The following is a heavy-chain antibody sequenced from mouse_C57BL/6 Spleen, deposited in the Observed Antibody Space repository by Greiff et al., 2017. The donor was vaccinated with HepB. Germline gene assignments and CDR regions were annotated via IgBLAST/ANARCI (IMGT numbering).Heavy chain of an antibody. CDR2: IYPSDSET. Sequence: VKLQQPGAELVRPGSSVKLSCKASGYTFTSYWMDWVKQRPGQGLEWIGNIYPSDSETHYNQKFKDKATLTVDKSSSTAYMQLSSLTSEDSAVYYCARRSNYFDYWGQGTTLTVSS. J-gene: IGHJ2*01. CDR3: ARRSNYFDY. CDR1: GYTFTSYW. D-gene: IGHD5-1*01. V-gene: IGHV1-61*01.